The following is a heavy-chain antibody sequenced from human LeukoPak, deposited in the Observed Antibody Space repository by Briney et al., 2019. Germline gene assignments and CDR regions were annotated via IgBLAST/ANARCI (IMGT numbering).Heavy chain of an antibody. J-gene: IGHJ4*02. CDR2: IYSGGST. V-gene: IGHV3-66*01. Sequence: GGSLRLSCAASGFTFSSYAMSWVRQAPGKGLEWVSVIYSGGSTYYADSVKGRFTISRDNSKNTLYLQMNSLRAEDTAVYYCARDSGERGSGSYLVAYWGQGTLVTVSS. CDR1: GFTFSSYA. D-gene: IGHD3-10*01. CDR3: ARDSGERGSGSYLVAY.